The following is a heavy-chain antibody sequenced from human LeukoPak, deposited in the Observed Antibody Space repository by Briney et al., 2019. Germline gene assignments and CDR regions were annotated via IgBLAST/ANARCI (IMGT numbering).Heavy chain of an antibody. CDR2: IYYSGST. J-gene: IGHJ4*02. CDR1: GGSISTKNYY. V-gene: IGHV4-39*07. CDR3: ARHPGYSYAYVDY. Sequence: SETLSLTCTVSGGSISTKNYYWGWIRQPPGKGLEWIGSIYYSGSTYYNPSLKSRVTISIDTSKNQFSLKLSSVTAADTAVYYCARHPGYSYAYVDYWGQGTLVTVSS. D-gene: IGHD5-18*01.